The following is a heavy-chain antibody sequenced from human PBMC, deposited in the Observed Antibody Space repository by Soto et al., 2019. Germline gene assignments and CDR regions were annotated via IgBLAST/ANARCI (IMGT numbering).Heavy chain of an antibody. D-gene: IGHD2-2*01. J-gene: IGHJ6*03. CDR3: ARHPPPSRYHLGVYYYMDV. Sequence: GESLKISCKGSGYSFTSYRIGWVRQMPGKGLEWMGIIYPGDSDTRYSPSFQGQVTISADKSISTAYLQWSSLKASDTAMYYCARHPPPSRYHLGVYYYMDVWGKGTTVTVSS. V-gene: IGHV5-51*01. CDR1: GYSFTSYR. CDR2: IYPGDSDT.